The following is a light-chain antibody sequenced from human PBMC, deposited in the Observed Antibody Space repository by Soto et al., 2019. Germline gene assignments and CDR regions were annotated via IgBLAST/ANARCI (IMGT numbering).Light chain of an antibody. CDR1: QSVSSSY. CDR2: GAS. Sequence: EIVLTQSPATLSLSPGERDPLSCRASQSVSSSYLAWYQQKPGQAPRLLIYGASSRATGIPDRFSGSGSGTDFTLTISRLEPEDFAVYYCQQYGNSPPTFGQGTKVDIK. J-gene: IGKJ1*01. V-gene: IGKV3-20*01. CDR3: QQYGNSPPT.